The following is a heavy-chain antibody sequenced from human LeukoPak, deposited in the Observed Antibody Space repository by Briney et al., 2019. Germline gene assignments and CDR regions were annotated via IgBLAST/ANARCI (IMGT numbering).Heavy chain of an antibody. CDR3: ARGYDYVWGTYRLTFGS. CDR1: GHNSGDSSTSDW. J-gene: IGHJ4*02. Sequence: GESLKISCKASGHNSGDSSTSDWIGWVRQMPGKCLEWMGIVHPGDSYTRYNPSFQGQVTISVDKSTTTAYLQWSSLKASDTAMYYCARGYDYVWGTYRLTFGSWGQGTLVTVSS. V-gene: IGHV5-51*01. D-gene: IGHD3-16*02. CDR2: VHPGDSYT.